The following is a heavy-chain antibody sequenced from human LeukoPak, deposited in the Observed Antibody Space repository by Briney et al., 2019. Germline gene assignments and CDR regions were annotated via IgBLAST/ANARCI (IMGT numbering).Heavy chain of an antibody. D-gene: IGHD3-22*01. V-gene: IGHV4-39*07. CDR1: GGSISSNTYY. CDR3: ARFSIYSGSSVHYLDY. J-gene: IGHJ4*02. Sequence: SETLSLTCTVSGGSISSNTYYWGWIRQPPGKGLEWIGSIYYSGSTYYNPSLKSRVTISVDTSKNQFSLKLSSVTAADTAVYYCARFSIYSGSSVHYLDYWGQGTLVSVSS. CDR2: IYYSGST.